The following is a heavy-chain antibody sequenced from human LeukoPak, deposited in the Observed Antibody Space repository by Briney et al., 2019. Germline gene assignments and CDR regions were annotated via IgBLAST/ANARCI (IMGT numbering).Heavy chain of an antibody. CDR2: IYYSGST. D-gene: IGHD6-19*01. J-gene: IGHJ4*02. CDR3: ARQIPIGYSSGWYQGYFDY. CDR1: GGSISSYH. Sequence: SETLSLTCTVSGGSISSYHWSWIRLPPGKGLEWIGHIYYSGSTNYNPSLKSRVSISVDTSKNQLSLKLSSVTAADTAVYYCARQIPIGYSSGWYQGYFDYWGQGTLVTVSS. V-gene: IGHV4-59*08.